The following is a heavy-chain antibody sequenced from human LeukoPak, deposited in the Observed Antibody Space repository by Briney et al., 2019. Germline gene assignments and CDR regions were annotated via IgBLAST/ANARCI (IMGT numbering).Heavy chain of an antibody. CDR1: GGSFSGYY. J-gene: IGHJ3*02. CDR2: IYTSGST. D-gene: IGHD4-23*01. Sequence: PSETLSLTCAVYGGSFSGYYWSWIRQPAGKGLEWIGRIYTSGSTNYNPSLKSRVTISVDTSKNQFSLKLSSVTAADTAVYYCARGIPSDYGGNSRNAFDIWGQGTMVTVSS. CDR3: ARGIPSDYGGNSRNAFDI. V-gene: IGHV4-59*10.